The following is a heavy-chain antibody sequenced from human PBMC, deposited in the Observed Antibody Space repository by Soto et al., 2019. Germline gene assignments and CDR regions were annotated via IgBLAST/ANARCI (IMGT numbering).Heavy chain of an antibody. D-gene: IGHD3-22*01. CDR3: ARDLDSSGFSPDWFDP. CDR2: IYTGGSI. J-gene: IGHJ5*02. V-gene: IGHV4-4*07. CDR1: GGSLSNYY. Sequence: QVQLQESGPGLVKPSETLSLTCTVSGGSLSNYYWSWIRRPTGMGLVWIGRIYTGGSINYKPSLKSRVNMSVDTSKQQFSLKLTSVTAADTAVYYCARDLDSSGFSPDWFDPWGQGTLVTVSS.